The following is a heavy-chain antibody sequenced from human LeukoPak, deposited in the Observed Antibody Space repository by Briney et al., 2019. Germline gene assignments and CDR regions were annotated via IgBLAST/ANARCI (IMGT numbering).Heavy chain of an antibody. Sequence: PSETLSLTCAVYGGSFSGYYWSWIRQPPRKGLEWIGEINHSGSTNYNPSLKSRVTISVDTSKNQFSLKLSSVTAADTAVYYCARGPAAILGVVIIPIDYWGQGTLVTVSS. V-gene: IGHV4-34*01. CDR2: INHSGST. CDR3: ARGPAAILGVVIIPIDY. D-gene: IGHD3-3*01. J-gene: IGHJ4*02. CDR1: GGSFSGYY.